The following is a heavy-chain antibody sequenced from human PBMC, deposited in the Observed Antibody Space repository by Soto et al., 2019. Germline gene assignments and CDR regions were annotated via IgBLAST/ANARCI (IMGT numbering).Heavy chain of an antibody. CDR2: ISAAGDP. Sequence: EVQLVESGGGLVQPGGSLRLSCEASGFTFRNYDMHWVRQGTGKGLEWVSGISAAGDPEYADSVEGRFTISRENAQNSFFLQMNSLRVGDTAVDYCARTDRDFYGLDVWGQGTTVIVSS. CDR1: GFTFRNYD. V-gene: IGHV3-13*05. CDR3: ARTDRDFYGLDV. J-gene: IGHJ6*02.